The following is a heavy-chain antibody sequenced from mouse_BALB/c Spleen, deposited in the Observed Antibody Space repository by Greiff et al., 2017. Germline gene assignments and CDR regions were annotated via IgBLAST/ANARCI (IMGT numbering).Heavy chain of an antibody. CDR1: GFTFSSYG. V-gene: IGHV5-6*01. CDR2: ISSGGSYT. CDR3: ARLGGNYQYWYFDV. J-gene: IGHJ1*01. D-gene: IGHD2-1*01. Sequence: EVKLMESGGDLVKPGGSLKLSCAASGFTFSSYGMSWVRQTPDKRLEWVATISSGGSYTYYPDSVKGRFTISRDNAKNTLYLQMSSLKSEDTAMYYCARLGGNYQYWYFDVWGAGTTVTVSS.